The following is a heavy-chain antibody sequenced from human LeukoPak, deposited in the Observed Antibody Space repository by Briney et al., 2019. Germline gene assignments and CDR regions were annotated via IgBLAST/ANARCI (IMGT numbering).Heavy chain of an antibody. J-gene: IGHJ4*02. D-gene: IGHD6-19*01. V-gene: IGHV1-2*02. CDR3: ARERDSSGWYRRDFDY. Sequence: ASVKVSCKASGYTFTGYYMHWIRQAPGHGLEWMAWINPNSGGTNSAQKFQGRVTMTRDTSISTAYMELSRLRSDDTAVYYCARERDSSGWYRRDFDYWGQGTLVTVSS. CDR1: GYTFTGYY. CDR2: INPNSGGT.